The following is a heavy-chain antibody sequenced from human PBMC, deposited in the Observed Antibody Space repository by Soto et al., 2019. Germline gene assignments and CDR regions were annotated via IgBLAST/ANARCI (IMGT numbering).Heavy chain of an antibody. D-gene: IGHD3-22*01. CDR2: INHSGST. Sequence: SETLSLTCAVYGGSFSGYYWSWIRQPPGKGLEWIGEINHSGSTNYNPSLKSRVTISVDTSKNQFSLKLSSVTAADTAVYYCARGITRMTPYYYYMDVWGKGTTVTVSS. CDR1: GGSFSGYY. J-gene: IGHJ6*03. V-gene: IGHV4-34*01. CDR3: ARGITRMTPYYYYMDV.